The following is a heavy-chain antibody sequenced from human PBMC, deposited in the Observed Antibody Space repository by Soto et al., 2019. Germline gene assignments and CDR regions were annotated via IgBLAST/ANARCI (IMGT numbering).Heavy chain of an antibody. CDR2: ISGYNGNT. V-gene: IGHV1-18*01. CDR1: GYTFTNYG. J-gene: IGHJ4*02. CDR3: ARNHHPEYNFDY. Sequence: XSVKVSCKASGYTFTNYGISWVRQAPGQGLEWMGWISGYNGNTNYAQKLQGRVTMTTDTSTSTAYMELRSLRSDDTAVYYCARNHHPEYNFDYWGQGTLVTVSS. D-gene: IGHD5-18*01.